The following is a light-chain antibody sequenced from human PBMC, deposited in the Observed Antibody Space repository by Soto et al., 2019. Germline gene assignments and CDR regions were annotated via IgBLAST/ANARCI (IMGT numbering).Light chain of an antibody. CDR2: KAS. J-gene: IGKJ2*03. CDR3: QQYNTYWYS. Sequence: DLQMTQSPSTLSAFIGDRVTITCRASQNIGDWLAWYQQKPGKAPNLLIYKASSLESGVPSRFSGSGSGTEFTLTISSLQPDDLATYYCQQYNTYWYSFGQGTKLEIK. CDR1: QNIGDW. V-gene: IGKV1-5*03.